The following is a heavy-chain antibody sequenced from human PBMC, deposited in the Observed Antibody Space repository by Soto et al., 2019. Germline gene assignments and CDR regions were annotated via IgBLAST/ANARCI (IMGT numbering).Heavy chain of an antibody. D-gene: IGHD7-27*01. CDR3: AKQQLNWGSTDWYFDL. CDR1: GFTFSQYG. V-gene: IGHV3-30*18. Sequence: QVQLVESGGGVVQPGGSLRVSCAASGFTFSQYGMHWVRQAPGKGLEWVAGIFYNGKNEYYADSVKGRFTISRDNSKNTLDLQMNSLRPEDSALYHCAKQQLNWGSTDWYFDLWGRGALVTVSS. CDR2: IFYNGKNE. J-gene: IGHJ2*01.